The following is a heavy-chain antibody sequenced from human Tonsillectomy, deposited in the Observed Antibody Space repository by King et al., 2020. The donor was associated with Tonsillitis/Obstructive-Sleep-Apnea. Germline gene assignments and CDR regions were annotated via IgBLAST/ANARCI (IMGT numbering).Heavy chain of an antibody. CDR2: MYYSGST. V-gene: IGHV4-39*01. Sequence: QLQESGPGLVKPSETLSLTCTVSGGSISSSSYYWGWIRLPPGKGLEWIGSMYYSGSTDYNPSLKSRITISVDTSKNQFSLKLRSVTAADTAVYYCASDRRSLEWLLLSDSWV. D-gene: IGHD3-3*01. CDR3: ASDRRSLEWLLLSDS. J-gene: IGHJ5*01. CDR1: GGSISSSSYY.